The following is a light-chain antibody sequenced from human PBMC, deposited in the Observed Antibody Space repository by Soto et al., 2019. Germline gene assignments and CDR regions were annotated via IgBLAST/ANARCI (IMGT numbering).Light chain of an antibody. Sequence: DIQMTQSPPTLSASVGDKVTITCRASQTIKNYLAWYQQKPGRAPNLLIYTASTLKYGVPSRFSGSGSGTEFTLTISSLQPDDFATYFCQQYNTYSSFGQGTKVDI. V-gene: IGKV1-5*03. CDR2: TAS. CDR1: QTIKNY. J-gene: IGKJ1*01. CDR3: QQYNTYSS.